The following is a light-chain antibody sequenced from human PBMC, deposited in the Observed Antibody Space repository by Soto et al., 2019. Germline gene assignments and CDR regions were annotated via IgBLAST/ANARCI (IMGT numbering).Light chain of an antibody. V-gene: IGKV1-39*01. CDR3: QQSYSTPLA. J-gene: IGKJ4*01. CDR1: QSISSY. Sequence: DIQMTQSPSSLSASVGDRVTITCRASQSISSYLNWYQQKPGKAPKLLIYAASSLQSGVPSRFSGSGSGTDFTLTISSRQPEEFATYYCQQSYSTPLAFGGGTKVEIK. CDR2: AAS.